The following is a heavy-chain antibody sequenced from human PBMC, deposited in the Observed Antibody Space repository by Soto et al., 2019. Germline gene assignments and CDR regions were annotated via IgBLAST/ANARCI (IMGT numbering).Heavy chain of an antibody. Sequence: QVQLVQSGAEVKKPGASVKVSCKASGYTFTSYDINWVRQATGQGLEWMGWMNPNSGNTGYAQKFQDRVTLTRNTSISTAYMELGSLSSEDTAVYYCARVLSWASYYDFWSGYYNYYYYGMDVWGQGTTVTVSS. V-gene: IGHV1-8*01. J-gene: IGHJ6*02. CDR2: MNPNSGNT. D-gene: IGHD3-3*01. CDR1: GYTFTSYD. CDR3: ARVLSWASYYDFWSGYYNYYYYGMDV.